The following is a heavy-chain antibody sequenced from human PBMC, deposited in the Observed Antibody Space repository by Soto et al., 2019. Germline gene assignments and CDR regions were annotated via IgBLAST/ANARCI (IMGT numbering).Heavy chain of an antibody. J-gene: IGHJ6*03. D-gene: IGHD3-10*01. V-gene: IGHV2-5*02. CDR3: SQTGLQYGSGSDV. Sequence: QITLKESGPTLGKPTQTLTLTCTFSGFSLSTSGVGVGWIRQPPGKALEGLALIYWDDDKRYSPSLKSRLTTSKDTSKNQVVLTTTNMDPVDTARYYWSQTGLQYGSGSDVWGKGTTVNLS. CDR1: GFSLSTSGVG. CDR2: IYWDDDK.